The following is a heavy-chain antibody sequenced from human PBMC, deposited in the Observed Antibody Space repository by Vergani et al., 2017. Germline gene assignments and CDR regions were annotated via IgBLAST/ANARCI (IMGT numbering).Heavy chain of an antibody. J-gene: IGHJ2*01. CDR1: GFTFSSYS. CDR2: ISSSSSYI. Sequence: EVQLVESGGGLVKPGGSLRLSCAASGFTFSSYSMNWVRQAPGKGLEWVSSISSSSSYIYYADSVKGRFTISRDNAKNSLYLQMNSLRAEDTAVYYCASEGCSSTSCYAGWYFDLWGRGTLVTVSS. CDR3: ASEGCSSTSCYAGWYFDL. D-gene: IGHD2-2*01. V-gene: IGHV3-21*01.